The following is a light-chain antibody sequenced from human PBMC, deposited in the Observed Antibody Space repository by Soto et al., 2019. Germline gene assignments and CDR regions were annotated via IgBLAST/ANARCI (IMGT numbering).Light chain of an antibody. CDR1: QSVSSD. CDR3: QQYSNWPQT. Sequence: EITMTQSPVILSVSPGERATLSCRASQSVSSDLAWYQQKPGQAPRLLIYAASSRATGVPGRFGGSGSGTEFTLTISSLQSGDCAVYFCQQYSNWPQTFGQGTTVEI. J-gene: IGKJ1*01. V-gene: IGKV3-15*01. CDR2: AAS.